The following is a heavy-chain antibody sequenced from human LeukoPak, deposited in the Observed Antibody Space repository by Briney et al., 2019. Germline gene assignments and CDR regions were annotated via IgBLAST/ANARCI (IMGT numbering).Heavy chain of an antibody. V-gene: IGHV4-59*01. CDR2: IYNSGST. Sequence: SETLSLTCTVSGSSISIYYWSWIRQPPGKGLEWIGYIYNSGSTNYNPSLKSRVTISVDTSKNQFSLNLGSVTAADTAVYYCASSLWFPYWGQGTLVTVSS. D-gene: IGHD3-10*01. CDR1: GSSISIYY. CDR3: ASSLWFPY. J-gene: IGHJ4*02.